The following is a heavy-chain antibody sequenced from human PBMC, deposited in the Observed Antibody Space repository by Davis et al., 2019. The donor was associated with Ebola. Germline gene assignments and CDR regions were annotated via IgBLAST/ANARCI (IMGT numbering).Heavy chain of an antibody. Sequence: PGGSLRLSCAASGFPFSTSSMNWVRQAPGKGLEWISYISSSSSYIYYADSVKGRFTISRDNARNSLYLQMNSLRVEDTAIYYCARGCDGDCPHPHFDPWGQGTLVTVS. CDR1: GFPFSTSS. D-gene: IGHD2-21*01. V-gene: IGHV3-21*05. CDR2: ISSSSSYI. CDR3: ARGCDGDCPHPHFDP. J-gene: IGHJ5*02.